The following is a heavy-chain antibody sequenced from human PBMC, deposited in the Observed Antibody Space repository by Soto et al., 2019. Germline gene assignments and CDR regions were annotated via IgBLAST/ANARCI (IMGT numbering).Heavy chain of an antibody. CDR2: IYYSGST. V-gene: IGHV4-30-4*01. J-gene: IGHJ4*02. CDR1: GGSISSGDYY. Sequence: NPSETLSLTCTVSGGSISSGDYYWSWIRQPPGKGLEWIGYIYYSGSTYYNPSLKSRVTISVDTSKNQFSLKLSSVTAADTAVYYCARVVLVGATTFDYWGQGTLVTVSS. CDR3: ARVVLVGATTFDY. D-gene: IGHD1-26*01.